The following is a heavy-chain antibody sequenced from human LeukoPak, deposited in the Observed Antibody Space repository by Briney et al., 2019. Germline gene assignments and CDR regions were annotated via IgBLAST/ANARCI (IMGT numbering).Heavy chain of an antibody. CDR1: GFTFSSYA. D-gene: IGHD2-21*02. CDR2: ISGSGGST. CDR3: ARYKDVVVVTTTRLDY. V-gene: IGHV3-23*01. Sequence: GGSLRLSCAASGFTFSSYAMSWVRQAPGKGLEWVSAISGSGGSTYYADSVKGRFTISRDNSKNTLYLQMNSLRVEDTAVYFCARYKDVVVVTTTRLDYWGQGTLVTVSS. J-gene: IGHJ4*02.